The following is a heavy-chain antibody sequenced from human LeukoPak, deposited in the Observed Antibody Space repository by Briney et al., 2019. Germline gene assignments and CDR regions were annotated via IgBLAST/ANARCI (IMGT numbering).Heavy chain of an antibody. D-gene: IGHD3-3*01. CDR3: ARHRFYDLDAFDI. V-gene: IGHV4-59*08. CDR2: IYYSGST. J-gene: IGHJ3*02. Sequence: SETLSLTCTVSGGSISSYYWSWIRQPPGKGLEWIGYIYYSGSTNYNPSLKSRVTISVDTSKNQFSLKLSSVTAADTAVYYCARHRFYDLDAFDIWGQGTMVTVSS. CDR1: GGSISSYY.